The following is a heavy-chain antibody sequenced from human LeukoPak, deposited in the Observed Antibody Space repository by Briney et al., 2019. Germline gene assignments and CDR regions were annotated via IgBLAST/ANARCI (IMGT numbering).Heavy chain of an antibody. Sequence: ASVKVSCKTSGYTFTAYHMHWVRQAPGQGLEFMGWIYPPTGGTILAEKFQGRVTMTRNTSISTAYMELSSLRSEDTAVYYCARAGYDYVWGSYRYGDYYFDYWGQGTLVTVSS. CDR2: IYPPTGGT. CDR1: GYTFTAYH. J-gene: IGHJ4*02. V-gene: IGHV1-2*02. D-gene: IGHD3-16*02. CDR3: ARAGYDYVWGSYRYGDYYFDY.